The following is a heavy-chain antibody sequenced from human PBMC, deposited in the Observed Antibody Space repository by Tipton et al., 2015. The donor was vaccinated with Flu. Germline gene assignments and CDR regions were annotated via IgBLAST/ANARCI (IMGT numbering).Heavy chain of an antibody. V-gene: IGHV3-23*01. Sequence: SLRLSCVASGLTVGDNYMTWVRQSPGKGLEWVSVISGSGGSTYYADSVKGRFTISRDNSKSTLYLQMNSLRVEDTAVYYCARGPQVPVWPYYYGMDVWGQGTTVTVSS. CDR2: ISGSGGST. J-gene: IGHJ6*02. CDR1: GLTVGDNY. D-gene: IGHD2-2*01. CDR3: ARGPQVPVWPYYYGMDV.